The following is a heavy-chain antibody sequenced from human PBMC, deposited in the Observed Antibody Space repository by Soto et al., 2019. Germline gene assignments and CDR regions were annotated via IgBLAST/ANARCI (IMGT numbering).Heavy chain of an antibody. CDR2: ISGSGGST. J-gene: IGHJ3*02. Sequence: EVQLLESGGGLVQPWGSLRLSCAASGFTFSSYAMSWVRQAPGKRLEWVSAISGSGGSTYYADSVKGRFTISRDNSKNTLYLQINCLRAEDTALYYCENSVAVSHAFDIWGQRTMDTVSS. CDR1: GFTFSSYA. CDR3: ENSVAVSHAFDI. V-gene: IGHV3-23*01.